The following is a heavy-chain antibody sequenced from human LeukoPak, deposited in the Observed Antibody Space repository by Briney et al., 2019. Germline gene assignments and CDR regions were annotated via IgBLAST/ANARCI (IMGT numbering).Heavy chain of an antibody. D-gene: IGHD4-17*01. CDR2: IYYSGST. CDR1: GDSISSSSYY. CDR3: AREARATVTTYLRNYYYYYYMDV. J-gene: IGHJ6*03. V-gene: IGHV4-61*01. Sequence: SETLSLTCTVSGDSISSSSYYWRWIRQPPGKGLEWIGYIYYSGSTNYNPSLKSRVTISVDTSKNQFSLKLSSVTAADTAVYYCAREARATVTTYLRNYYYYYYMDVWGKGTTVTISS.